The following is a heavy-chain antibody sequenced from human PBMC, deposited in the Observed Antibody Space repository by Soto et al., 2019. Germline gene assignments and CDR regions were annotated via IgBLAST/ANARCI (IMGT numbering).Heavy chain of an antibody. CDR2: INHSGST. CDR1: GESFSGYY. D-gene: IGHD6-19*01. J-gene: IGHJ6*02. CDR3: ATLDSSGWYGFYYYYGMDV. V-gene: IGHV4-34*01. Sequence: SETLSLTCAVYGESFSGYYWCWIRQPPWKGLEWIGEINHSGSTNGSRSLKSRVTIAVDTSKNQLSLELSSVTAAATAVYYCATLDSSGWYGFYYYYGMDVWGQGTTVT.